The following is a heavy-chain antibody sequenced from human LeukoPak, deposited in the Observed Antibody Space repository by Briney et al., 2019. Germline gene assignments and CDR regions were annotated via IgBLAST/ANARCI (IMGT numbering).Heavy chain of an antibody. J-gene: IGHJ4*02. V-gene: IGHV1-18*01. CDR2: ISAYNGNT. CDR1: GYTFTSYG. CDR3: ARDSPYDYVWGSYRPQFDY. D-gene: IGHD3-16*02. Sequence: GASVKVSCKASGYTFTSYGISWVRQAPGQGLEWMGWISAYNGNTNYAQKLQGRVTMTTDTSTSTAYMELRSLRSDDTAVYYYARDSPYDYVWGSYRPQFDYWGQGTLVTVSS.